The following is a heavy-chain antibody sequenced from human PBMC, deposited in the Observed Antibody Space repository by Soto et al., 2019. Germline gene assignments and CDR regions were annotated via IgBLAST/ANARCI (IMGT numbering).Heavy chain of an antibody. Sequence: EVQLVESGGGLVQPGGSLSLSCAASGFTFSTYWMHWVRQAPGKGLVWVSRIKNDGSSTSYADSVKGRITISRDNAKSTLYLQMNSLRAEDTAVYYCASHVGATFDYWGLGTLVTVSS. D-gene: IGHD1-26*01. V-gene: IGHV3-74*01. J-gene: IGHJ4*02. CDR1: GFTFSTYW. CDR3: ASHVGATFDY. CDR2: IKNDGSST.